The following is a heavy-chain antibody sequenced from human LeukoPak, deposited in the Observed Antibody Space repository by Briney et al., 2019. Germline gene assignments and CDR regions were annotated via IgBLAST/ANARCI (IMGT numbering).Heavy chain of an antibody. CDR3: ARGSTYYYDSSGYYYVNYFDY. J-gene: IGHJ4*02. D-gene: IGHD3-22*01. CDR2: IYYSGST. CDR1: GGSISSYY. V-gene: IGHV4-59*01. Sequence: SETLSLTCTVSGGSISSYYWSWIRQPPGKGLEWIGYIYYSGSTNYNPSLKSRVTISVDTSKNQFSLKLSSVTAADTAVYYCARGSTYYYDSSGYYYVNYFDYWGQGTLVTVSS.